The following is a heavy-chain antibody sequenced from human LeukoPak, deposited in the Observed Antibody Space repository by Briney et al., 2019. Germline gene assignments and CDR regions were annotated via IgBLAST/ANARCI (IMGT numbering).Heavy chain of an antibody. CDR1: GFTFSTYW. CDR2: INQHASEK. D-gene: IGHD4-17*01. V-gene: IGHV3-7*01. CDR3: ARDGGHYGDLDY. J-gene: IGHJ4*02. Sequence: GGSLRLSCAASGFTFSTYWMTWVRQAPGKGLGWVATINQHASEKYYVDSVKGRFTISRDNAKDSLNLQMDSLRAEDTAVYFCARDGGHYGDLDYWGQGTLVTVSS.